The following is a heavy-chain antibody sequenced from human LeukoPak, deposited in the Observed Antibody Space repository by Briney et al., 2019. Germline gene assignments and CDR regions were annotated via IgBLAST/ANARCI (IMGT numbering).Heavy chain of an antibody. Sequence: PGGSLRLSCAASGFTFSSYAMHWDRRAPGKALEWVATISSDGGNRYYSDSVKGRFTISRDNSKNTLYLQMNSLRPEDTAVFHCARGRAVTGSTVIDYWGQGTLVTVSS. D-gene: IGHD6-19*01. CDR2: ISSDGGNR. CDR3: ARGRAVTGSTVIDY. J-gene: IGHJ4*02. V-gene: IGHV3-30-3*01. CDR1: GFTFSSYA.